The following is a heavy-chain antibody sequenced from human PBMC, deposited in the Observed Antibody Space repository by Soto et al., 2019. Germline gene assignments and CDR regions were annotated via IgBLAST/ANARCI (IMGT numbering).Heavy chain of an antibody. D-gene: IGHD3-9*01. CDR2: VNPADSDT. CDR3: VRPDSTGYYNH. CDR1: GYSFTNYW. Sequence: PGESLKISCKGSGYSFTNYWIGWVRQMPGKGLEWMGIVNPADSDTRYSPSFQGQVTVSVDKSISTAYLQRGSLKASDTAMYYCVRPDSTGYYNHWGQGTPVTVSS. J-gene: IGHJ5*02. V-gene: IGHV5-51*01.